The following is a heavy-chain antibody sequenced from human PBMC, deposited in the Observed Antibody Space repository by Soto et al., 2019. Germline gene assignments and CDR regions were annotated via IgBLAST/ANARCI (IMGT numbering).Heavy chain of an antibody. V-gene: IGHV1-58*02. CDR3: CAGGPIAAAGIENYGMDV. J-gene: IGHJ6*02. CDR2: IVVGSGNT. D-gene: IGHD6-13*01. Sequence: ASVKVSCKASGFTFTSSAMQWVRQARGQRLEGIGWIVVGSGNTNYAQKFQERVTITRDMSTSTAYMELSSLRSEDAAVYYCCAGGPIAAAGIENYGMDVWGQGTTVTVSS. CDR1: GFTFTSSA.